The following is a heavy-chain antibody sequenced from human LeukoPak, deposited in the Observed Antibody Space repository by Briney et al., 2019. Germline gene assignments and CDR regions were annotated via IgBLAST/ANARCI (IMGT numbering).Heavy chain of an antibody. J-gene: IGHJ5*02. CDR1: GGSFSGYY. CDR3: ARGEPYYYGSGSYPYNWFDP. V-gene: IGHV4-34*01. D-gene: IGHD3-10*01. CDR2: INHSGST. Sequence: SETLSLTCAVYGGSFSGYYWSWIRQPPGKGLEWIGEINHSGSTNYNPSHKSRVTISVDTSKNQFSLKLSSVTAADTAVYYCARGEPYYYGSGSYPYNWFDPWGQGTLVTVSS.